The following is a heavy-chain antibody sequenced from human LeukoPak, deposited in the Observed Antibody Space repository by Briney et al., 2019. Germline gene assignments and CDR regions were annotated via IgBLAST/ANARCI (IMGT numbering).Heavy chain of an antibody. D-gene: IGHD2-2*01. J-gene: IGHJ4*02. CDR3: ARVMGRYCSSTSCYVAY. Sequence: VSSLRLYCSASGFTFSSYAMHWVRQAPGNGLDWVADISYDGSNKYYADSGKGRFTISRDNSQNTQELQMNSLRGDDTAVYYCARVMGRYCSSTSCYVAYWGQGTLVTVSS. CDR2: ISYDGSNK. V-gene: IGHV3-30*04. CDR1: GFTFSSYA.